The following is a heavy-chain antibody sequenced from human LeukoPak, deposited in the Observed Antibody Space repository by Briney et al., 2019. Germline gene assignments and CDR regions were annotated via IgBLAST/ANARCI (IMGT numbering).Heavy chain of an antibody. CDR2: IYYSGNT. J-gene: IGHJ5*02. Sequence: PSETLSLTCSVSGDSITATSYYWAWIRQPPGKGLEWIGSIYYSGNTNYDPSLQCRVTISVDTSKNQFSLSLSSVTAADTAVYYCARQIRYTYDPNWFHPWGQGTLVTVSS. V-gene: IGHV4-39*01. D-gene: IGHD5-12*01. CDR3: ARQIRYTYDPNWFHP. CDR1: GDSITATSYY.